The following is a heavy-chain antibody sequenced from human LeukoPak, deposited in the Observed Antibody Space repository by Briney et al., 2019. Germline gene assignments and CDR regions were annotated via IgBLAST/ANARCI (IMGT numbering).Heavy chain of an antibody. V-gene: IGHV3-33*01. CDR2: IWYDGSNK. D-gene: IGHD6-13*01. Sequence: PGGSLGLSCAASGFTFSSYGMHWVRQAPGKGLEWVAVIWYDGSNKYYADSVKGRFTISRDNSKNTLYLQMNSLRAEDTAVYYCARDASIAAAGTANYFDYWGQGTLVTVSS. CDR1: GFTFSSYG. CDR3: ARDASIAAAGTANYFDY. J-gene: IGHJ4*02.